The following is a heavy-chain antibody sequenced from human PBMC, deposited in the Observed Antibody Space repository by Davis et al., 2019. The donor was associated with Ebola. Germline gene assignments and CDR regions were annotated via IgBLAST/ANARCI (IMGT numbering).Heavy chain of an antibody. J-gene: IGHJ6*02. CDR2: INSDGSST. V-gene: IGHV3-74*01. D-gene: IGHD5-12*01. CDR3: ARDQGVDPGYYYYGMDV. Sequence: PGGSLRLSCTGSGFTFGDYAMSWVRQAPGKGLVWVSRINSDGSSTSYADSVKGRFTISRDNAKNTLYLQMNSLRAEDTAVYYCARDQGVDPGYYYYGMDVWGQGTTVTVSS. CDR1: GFTFGDYA.